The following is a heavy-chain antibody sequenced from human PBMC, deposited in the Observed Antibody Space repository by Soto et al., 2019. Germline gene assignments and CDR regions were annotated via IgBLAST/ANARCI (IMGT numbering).Heavy chain of an antibody. D-gene: IGHD6-13*01. V-gene: IGHV3-21*01. J-gene: IGHJ6*03. Sequence: GGSLRLSCAASGFTFSSYSMNWVRQAPGKGLEWVSSISSSSSYIYYADTVKGRFTISRDNAKNSLYLQMNSLRAEDTAVFYCARAGIAAAGSYYMDVWGKGTTVTVSS. CDR1: GFTFSSYS. CDR2: ISSSSSYI. CDR3: ARAGIAAAGSYYMDV.